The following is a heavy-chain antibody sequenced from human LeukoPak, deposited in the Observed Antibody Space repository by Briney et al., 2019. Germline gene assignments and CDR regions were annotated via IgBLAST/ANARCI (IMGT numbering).Heavy chain of an antibody. CDR1: GGSISTYY. V-gene: IGHV4-4*08. CDR2: VYSSGST. Sequence: SETLSLTCTVSGGSISTYYWSWLRQPPGKGLEWIGDVYSSGSTNYNSSLQSRLTISVDTSKNQFSLKLSSVTAADTAVYYCARGLWPLYYFDYWGQGTLVTVSS. CDR3: ARGLWPLYYFDY. J-gene: IGHJ4*02.